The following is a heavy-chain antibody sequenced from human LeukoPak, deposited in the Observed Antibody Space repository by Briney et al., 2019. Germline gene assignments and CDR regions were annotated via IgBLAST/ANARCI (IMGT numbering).Heavy chain of an antibody. Sequence: PGGSLRLSCAASGFTFDDYGMSWVRQAPGKGLEWVSGINWNGGSTGYADSVKGRFTISRDNSKNTLYLQMNSLRAEDTAVHYCAKSSLGFYYFYMDVWGKGTTVTVSS. V-gene: IGHV3-20*04. CDR2: INWNGGST. CDR3: AKSSLGFYYFYMDV. CDR1: GFTFDDYG. J-gene: IGHJ6*03. D-gene: IGHD3-16*01.